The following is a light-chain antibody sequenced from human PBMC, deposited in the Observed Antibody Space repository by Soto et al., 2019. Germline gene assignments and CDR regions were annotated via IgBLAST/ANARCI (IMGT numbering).Light chain of an antibody. CDR2: AAS. Sequence: EIVMTQSPATLSVSPGEGATLSCRASQSISSKLAWYQQKPGQAPRLLIYAASTRATGVPARFSGSGSGTEFTLTISSLPSEDLAVYYCQHYNDWRWTFGQGNKVEIK. CDR3: QHYNDWRWT. J-gene: IGKJ1*01. CDR1: QSISSK. V-gene: IGKV3-15*01.